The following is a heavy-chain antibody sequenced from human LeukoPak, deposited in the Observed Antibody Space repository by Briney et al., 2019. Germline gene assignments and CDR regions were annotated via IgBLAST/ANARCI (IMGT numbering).Heavy chain of an antibody. CDR3: ARDSSGFHEY. J-gene: IGHJ4*02. Sequence: ASVKVSCKASGNTFPSHFMNWVRQAPGQGLEWMGWINPNSGGTNYAQKFQGRVTMTRDTSISTAYMELSRLRSDDTAVYYCARDSSGFHEYWGQGTLVTVSS. D-gene: IGHD3-22*01. CDR2: INPNSGGT. CDR1: GNTFPSHF. V-gene: IGHV1-2*02.